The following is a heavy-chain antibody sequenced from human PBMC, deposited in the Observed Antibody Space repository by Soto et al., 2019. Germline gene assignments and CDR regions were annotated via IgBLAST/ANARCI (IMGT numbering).Heavy chain of an antibody. V-gene: IGHV4-59*01. CDR2: IYYSGST. CDR1: GGSISSYY. Sequence: SETLSLTCTVSGGSISSYYWSWIRQPPGKGLEWIGYIYYSGSTNYNPSLKSRVTISVDTSKNQFSLKLSSVTAADTAVYYCAREGRLSNYYQYGMDVWGQGTTVNVSS. J-gene: IGHJ6*02. D-gene: IGHD2-15*01. CDR3: AREGRLSNYYQYGMDV.